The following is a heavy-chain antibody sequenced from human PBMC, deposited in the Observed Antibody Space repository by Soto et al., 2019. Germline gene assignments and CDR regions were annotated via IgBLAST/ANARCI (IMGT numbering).Heavy chain of an antibody. CDR3: TRGSGLGYCSPGICPPFDY. Sequence: ASVKVSCKASGYTFTGYYLHWVRQAPGHGLEWMGWINPNSGTTKHAQDFQDRVTLTRDTSISSAYLELKDLRSDDTDVYYCTRGSGLGYCSPGICPPFDYWGQGTLVTVSS. D-gene: IGHD2-15*01. V-gene: IGHV1-2*02. CDR1: GYTFTGYY. CDR2: INPNSGTT. J-gene: IGHJ4*02.